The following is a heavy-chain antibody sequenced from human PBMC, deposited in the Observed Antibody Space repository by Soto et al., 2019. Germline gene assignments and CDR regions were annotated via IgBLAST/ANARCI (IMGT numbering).Heavy chain of an antibody. CDR1: GFTFSNAW. V-gene: IGHV3-15*01. D-gene: IGHD3-10*01. Sequence: GGSLRLSCAASGFTFSNAWMSWVRQAPGKGLEWVGRIKSKTDGGTTDYAAPVKGRFTISRDDSKNTLYLQMNSLKTEDTAVYYCTTDGEAREYGMDVWGQGTTVTVSS. CDR3: TTDGEAREYGMDV. J-gene: IGHJ6*02. CDR2: IKSKTDGGTT.